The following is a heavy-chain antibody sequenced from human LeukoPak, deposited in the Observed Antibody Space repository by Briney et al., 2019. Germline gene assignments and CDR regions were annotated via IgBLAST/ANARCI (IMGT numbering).Heavy chain of an antibody. Sequence: SVKVSCKASGYTFTSYGICWVRKAPGQGLEWMGWISAYNGNTNYAQKLQGRVTMTTDTSTSTAYMELKSLRSDDTAVYYRENLRTADATIVSSDNWGPGELFTVSS. J-gene: IGHJ4*02. D-gene: IGHD2-21*02. CDR2: ISAYNGNT. CDR3: ENLRTADATIVSSDN. V-gene: IGHV1-18*01. CDR1: GYTFTSYG.